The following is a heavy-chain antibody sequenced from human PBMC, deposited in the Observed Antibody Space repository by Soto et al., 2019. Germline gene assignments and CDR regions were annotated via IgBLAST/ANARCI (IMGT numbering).Heavy chain of an antibody. CDR2: IYHSGST. CDR3: ARVPDR. Sequence: QLQLQESGSGLVKPSQTLSLTCAVSGGSISSGGYSWSWIRQPPGKGLEWIGYIYHSGSTYYNPSLKSRVXXXXXRSXXXXSLXXXSXXXADTAVYYCARVPDRWGQGTLVTVSS. J-gene: IGHJ5*02. V-gene: IGHV4-30-2*01. D-gene: IGHD2-2*01. CDR1: GGSISSGGYS.